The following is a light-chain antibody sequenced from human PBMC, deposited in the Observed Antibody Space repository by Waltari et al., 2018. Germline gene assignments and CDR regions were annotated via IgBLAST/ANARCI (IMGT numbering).Light chain of an antibody. CDR3: QQSYSTPYT. Sequence: TQSPSSLSASVGDRVTITCRASQRISSYLNWYQQKPGKAPNLLIYAASSLQSGVPSRFSGSGSGTDFTLTISSLQPEDFATYYCQQSYSTPYTFGQGTKLEMK. V-gene: IGKV1-39*01. CDR1: QRISSY. J-gene: IGKJ2*01. CDR2: AAS.